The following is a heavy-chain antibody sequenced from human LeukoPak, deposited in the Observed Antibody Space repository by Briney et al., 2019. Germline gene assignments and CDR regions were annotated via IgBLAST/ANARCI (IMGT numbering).Heavy chain of an antibody. D-gene: IGHD2-2*01. Sequence: SQTLSLTCTVSGGSISSGSYYWSWIRQPAGKGLEWIGRIYTSGSTNYNPSLKSRVTISVDTSKNQFSLKLSSVTAADTAVYYCASFTDAVVVPAATDYMDVWGKGTTVTVSS. CDR2: IYTSGST. CDR1: GGSISSGSYY. CDR3: ASFTDAVVVPAATDYMDV. V-gene: IGHV4-61*02. J-gene: IGHJ6*03.